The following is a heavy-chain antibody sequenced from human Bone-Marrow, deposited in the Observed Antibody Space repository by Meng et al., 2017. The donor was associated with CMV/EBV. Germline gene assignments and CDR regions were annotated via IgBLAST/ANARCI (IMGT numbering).Heavy chain of an antibody. CDR3: ARDEQLAHYDY. J-gene: IGHJ4*02. CDR2: SNAGNGNT. V-gene: IGHV1-3*02. D-gene: IGHD6-6*01. Sequence: ASVKVSCKASGYTFTSYAMHWVRQAPGQRLEWMGWSNAGNGNTKYSQEFQGRVTITRDTSASTAYMELRSLRSDDTAVYYCARDEQLAHYDYWGQGTLVTVSS. CDR1: GYTFTSYA.